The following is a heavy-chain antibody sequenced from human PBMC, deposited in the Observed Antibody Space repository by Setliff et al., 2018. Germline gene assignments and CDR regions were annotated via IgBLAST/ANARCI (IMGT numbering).Heavy chain of an antibody. V-gene: IGHV3-48*04. J-gene: IGHJ4*02. CDR1: GFAFSGYG. D-gene: IGHD5-18*01. Sequence: HPGGSLRLSCATSGFAFSGYGMHWVRQAPGKGLEWVSYISATGNTIYYADSVEGRFTISRDNGKNSLFLQMNSVRVDDTAVYYCARSINGYQQRYDFWGQGALVTVSS. CDR2: ISATGNTI. CDR3: ARSINGYQQRYDF.